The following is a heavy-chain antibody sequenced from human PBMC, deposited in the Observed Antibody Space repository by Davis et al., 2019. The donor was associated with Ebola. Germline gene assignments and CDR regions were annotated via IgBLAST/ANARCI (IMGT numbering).Heavy chain of an antibody. CDR3: AKAGGRYFDWFPFDY. Sequence: GGSLRLSCAASGFTFDAYAMHWVRQAPGKGLEWVSLISGDGGSTYYADSVKGRFTISRDNSKNSLYLQMNSLRTEDTALYYCAKAGGRYFDWFPFDYWGQGTLVTVSS. J-gene: IGHJ4*02. CDR1: GFTFDAYA. D-gene: IGHD3-9*01. V-gene: IGHV3-43*02. CDR2: ISGDGGST.